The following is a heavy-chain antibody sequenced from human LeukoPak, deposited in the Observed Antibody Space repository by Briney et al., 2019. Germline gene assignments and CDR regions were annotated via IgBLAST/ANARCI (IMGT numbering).Heavy chain of an antibody. V-gene: IGHV4-59*01. CDR2: IYYSGST. J-gene: IGHJ6*04. CDR3: ARLSRLTLIRGVTGYHSLDV. CDR1: GGSITNFY. D-gene: IGHD3-10*01. Sequence: PSETLSLTCTVSGGSITNFYWSWVRQPPGGGLEYIGYIYYSGSTNYNPSLKSRVTISVDTSKNQFSLQLNSVSAADTAVYFCARLSRLTLIRGVTGYHSLDVWGKGTKVTVSS.